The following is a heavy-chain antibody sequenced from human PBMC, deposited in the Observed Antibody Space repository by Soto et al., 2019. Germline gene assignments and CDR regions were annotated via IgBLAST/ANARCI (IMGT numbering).Heavy chain of an antibody. V-gene: IGHV1-58*01. Sequence: GASVKVSCKASGFTFTSSAVQWVRQARGQRLEWIGWIVVGSGKTNYAKKSQKKVTIPRNLSKSTAYMELSSLRSEDTALYYCAADPEITIFGVFTQYWGQGTLVTVSS. CDR3: AADPEITIFGVFTQY. J-gene: IGHJ4*02. CDR1: GFTFTSSA. D-gene: IGHD3-3*01. CDR2: IVVGSGKT.